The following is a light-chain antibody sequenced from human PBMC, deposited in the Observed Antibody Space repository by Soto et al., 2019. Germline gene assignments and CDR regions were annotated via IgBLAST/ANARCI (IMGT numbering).Light chain of an antibody. V-gene: IGLV2-14*01. Sequence: QSALTQPASVSGSPGQSITISCTGTSSDIGSYTYVSWYQQHPGQVPKLMIYEVDNRPSGVSSRFSGSKSGNTASLTISGLQAEDEADYYCSSYTGTTTPVVFGGGTKLTVL. J-gene: IGLJ2*01. CDR1: SSDIGSYTY. CDR2: EVD. CDR3: SSYTGTTTPVV.